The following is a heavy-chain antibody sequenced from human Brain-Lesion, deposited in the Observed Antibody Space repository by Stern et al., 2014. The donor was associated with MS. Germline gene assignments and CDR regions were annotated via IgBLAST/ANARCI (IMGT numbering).Heavy chain of an antibody. CDR1: GYIFTGYY. D-gene: IGHD3-3*01. V-gene: IGHV1-2*02. CDR3: ARDQRGITIFGVVTDYYYLGMDV. CDR2: INANTGGT. Sequence: QLVQSGAEVKKPGASVKVSCKTSGYIFTGYYIHWVRQAPGQGLEWMAWINANTGGTKYAQKFQGRVTMSRDTSISTAYVELSSLTSDDTAVYYCARDQRGITIFGVVTDYYYLGMDVWGQGTTVTVSS. J-gene: IGHJ6*02.